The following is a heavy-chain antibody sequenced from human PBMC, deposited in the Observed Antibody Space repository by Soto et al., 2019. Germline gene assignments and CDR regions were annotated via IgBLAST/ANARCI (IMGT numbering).Heavy chain of an antibody. Sequence: SETLSLTCTVSGGSVSSGSYYWSWIRQPPGKGLEWIGYIYYSGSTNYNPSLKSRVTISVDTSKNQFSLKLSSVTAADTAVYYCASEIYDSSGYYYYYYGMEVWGQGTTVTVS. V-gene: IGHV4-61*01. CDR2: IYYSGST. J-gene: IGHJ6*02. CDR1: GGSVSSGSYY. CDR3: ASEIYDSSGYYYYYYGMEV. D-gene: IGHD3-22*01.